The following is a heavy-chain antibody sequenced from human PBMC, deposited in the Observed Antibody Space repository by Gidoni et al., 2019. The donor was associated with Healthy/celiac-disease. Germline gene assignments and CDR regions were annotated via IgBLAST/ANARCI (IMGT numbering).Heavy chain of an antibody. CDR3: ARVPPGEDWYFDL. CDR1: GFNFSSDS. CDR2: ISSSSSYI. J-gene: IGHJ2*01. V-gene: IGHV3-21*01. Sequence: VQLVESGGGLVKPGGSLRLSCAASGFNFSSDSRNWVRQAPGKGLEWVSSISSSSSYIDYADSVKVRFTISRDNAKNSLYLQMNSLRAEDTAVYYCARVPPGEDWYFDLWGRGTLVTVSS. D-gene: IGHD7-27*01.